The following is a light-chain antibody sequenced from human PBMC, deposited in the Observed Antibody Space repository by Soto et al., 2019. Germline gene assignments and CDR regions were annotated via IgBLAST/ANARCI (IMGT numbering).Light chain of an antibody. CDR3: QQYTDYTWT. Sequence: DIQMTQSPSTLSASVGDRVSITCRASQSVDRYLAWYQQKPGKAPHLLIYDASSLESGVPSRFSGSGSGTEFTLTISSLQPDDFTTFYCQQYTDYTWTLGQGTKVDIK. J-gene: IGKJ1*01. CDR1: QSVDRY. CDR2: DAS. V-gene: IGKV1-5*01.